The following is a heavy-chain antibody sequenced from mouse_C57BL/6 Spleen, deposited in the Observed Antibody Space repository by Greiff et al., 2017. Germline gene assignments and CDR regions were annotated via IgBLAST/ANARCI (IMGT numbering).Heavy chain of an antibody. J-gene: IGHJ3*01. V-gene: IGHV5-4*01. CDR2: ISDGGSYT. CDR1: GFTFSSYA. CDR3: ARERWFAY. Sequence: EVQLMESGGGLVKPGGSLKLSCAASGFTFSSYAMSWVRQTPEKRLEWVATISDGGSYTYYPDNVKGRFTISRDNAKNNLYLQMSHLKSEDTAMYYCARERWFAYWGQGTLVTVSA.